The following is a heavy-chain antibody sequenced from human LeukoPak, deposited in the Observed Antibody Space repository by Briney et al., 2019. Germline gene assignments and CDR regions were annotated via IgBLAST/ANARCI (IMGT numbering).Heavy chain of an antibody. J-gene: IGHJ3*02. Sequence: ASVKVSCKASGYTFTGYYMHWVRQAPGQGLEWMGWINPNSGGTNYAQKLQGRVTMTTDTSTSTAYMELRSLKSDDTAVYYCARGVLRNTIDIWGQGTMVTVSS. D-gene: IGHD3-3*01. V-gene: IGHV1-2*02. CDR2: INPNSGGT. CDR1: GYTFTGYY. CDR3: ARGVLRNTIDI.